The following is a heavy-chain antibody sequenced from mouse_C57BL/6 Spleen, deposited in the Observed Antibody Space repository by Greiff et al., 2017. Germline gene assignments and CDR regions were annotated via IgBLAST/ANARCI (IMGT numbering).Heavy chain of an antibody. CDR2: IYPGDGDT. J-gene: IGHJ2*01. Sequence: VQLQQSGAELVKPGASVKISCKASGYAFSSYWMNWVKQRPGKGLEWIGQIYPGDGDTNYNGKFKGKATLTADESSSTAYMQLSSLTSEDSAVYFCAREDYYGRSFDYWGQGTTLTVSS. CDR3: AREDYYGRSFDY. V-gene: IGHV1-80*01. D-gene: IGHD1-1*01. CDR1: GYAFSSYW.